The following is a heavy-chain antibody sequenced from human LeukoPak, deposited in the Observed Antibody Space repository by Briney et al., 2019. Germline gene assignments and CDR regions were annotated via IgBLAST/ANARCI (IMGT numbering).Heavy chain of an antibody. Sequence: GGSLRLSCAASGFTFSSYGMHWVRQAPGKGLEWVAFIRYDGSNKYYADSVKGRFTISRDNAKNSLYLQMNSLRAEDTAVYYCARFIAAPFYFDYWGRGTLVTVSS. J-gene: IGHJ4*02. V-gene: IGHV3-30*02. CDR3: ARFIAAPFYFDY. CDR2: IRYDGSNK. D-gene: IGHD6-13*01. CDR1: GFTFSSYG.